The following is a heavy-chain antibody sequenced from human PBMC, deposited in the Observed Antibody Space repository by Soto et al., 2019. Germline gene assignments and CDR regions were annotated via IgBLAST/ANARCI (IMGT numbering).Heavy chain of an antibody. CDR2: IHSSGGT. Sequence: SETLSLTCTVSGASIKSRNYFWGWIRQPPGKGLEFVGSIHSSGGTYYNPSLKSRVTVSVDLSNSHFSLSLKSLTATDTAVYYCAKVGGDNWNYVWWGPTDYWGQGTLVTVSS. D-gene: IGHD1-7*01. J-gene: IGHJ4*02. CDR3: AKVGGDNWNYVWWGPTDY. CDR1: GASIKSRNYF. V-gene: IGHV4-39*02.